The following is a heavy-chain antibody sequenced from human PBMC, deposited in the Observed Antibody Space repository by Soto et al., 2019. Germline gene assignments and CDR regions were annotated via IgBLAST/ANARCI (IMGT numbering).Heavy chain of an antibody. Sequence: ASVKVSCKASGYTFTSYGISWVRQAPGQGLEWMGWINPYNGNTNYAQKLQGRVTMTTDTSTSTAYMELRSLRSDDTTVYYCARDPVGGNWFDPWGQGTLVTVSS. CDR2: INPYNGNT. CDR1: GYTFTSYG. D-gene: IGHD1-26*01. CDR3: ARDPVGGNWFDP. J-gene: IGHJ5*02. V-gene: IGHV1-18*01.